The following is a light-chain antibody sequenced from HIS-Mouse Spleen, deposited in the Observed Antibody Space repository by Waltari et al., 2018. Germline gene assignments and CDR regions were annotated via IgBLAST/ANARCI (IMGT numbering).Light chain of an antibody. Sequence: QSVLTQPPSASGTPGQRVTISCSGSSSNIGSNYVYWYQQLTGPAPKLLIYRNKQRPSGVPDRFSGSKSGTSASLAISGLRSEDEADYYCAAWDDSLSGPVFGGGTKLTVL. V-gene: IGLV1-47*01. CDR2: RNK. J-gene: IGLJ2*01. CDR3: AAWDDSLSGPV. CDR1: SSNIGSNY.